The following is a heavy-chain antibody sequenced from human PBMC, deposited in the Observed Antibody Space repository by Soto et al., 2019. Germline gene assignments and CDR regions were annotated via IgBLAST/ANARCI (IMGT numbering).Heavy chain of an antibody. D-gene: IGHD1-20*01. V-gene: IGHV3-15*01. CDR3: ASGRARHNWHKRDDDAFDI. Sequence: EVQLVESGGGLVKPGGSLRLSCAASGFTFNNAWVNWVRQAPGKGLEWVGRIKSKTDGGTTDYAAPVNGRFTISRDDSNPTLYLQMNSLRAEDTAVYYCASGRARHNWHKRDDDAFDIWGQGTMVTVSS. CDR1: GFTFNNAW. CDR2: IKSKTDGGTT. J-gene: IGHJ3*02.